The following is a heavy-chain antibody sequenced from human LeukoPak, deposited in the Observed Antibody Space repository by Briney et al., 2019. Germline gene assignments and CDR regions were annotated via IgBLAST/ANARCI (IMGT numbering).Heavy chain of an antibody. Sequence: SETLSLTCTVSSGSINTSNYYWGWIRQPPGKGLEWIGYIYYSGSTNYNPSLKSRVTTSVDTSKNQFSLKLSSVTAADTAVYYCARGTLPRGIAVAATYYFDYWGQGTLVTVSS. J-gene: IGHJ4*02. D-gene: IGHD6-19*01. CDR3: ARGTLPRGIAVAATYYFDY. V-gene: IGHV4-61*05. CDR1: SGSINTSNYY. CDR2: IYYSGST.